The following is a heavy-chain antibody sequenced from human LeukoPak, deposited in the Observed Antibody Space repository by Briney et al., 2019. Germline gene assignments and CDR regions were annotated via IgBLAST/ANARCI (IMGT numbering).Heavy chain of an antibody. D-gene: IGHD4-17*01. CDR1: GGTFSSYA. CDR3: ARGGSITVTTGGWFDP. CDR2: IIPIFGTA. Sequence: ASVKVSCKASGGTFSSYAISWVRQAPGQGLEWMGGIIPIFGTANYAQKFQGRVTITTDESTSTAYMELSSLRSEDTAVYYCARGGSITVTTGGWFDPWGQGTLVTVSS. J-gene: IGHJ5*02. V-gene: IGHV1-69*05.